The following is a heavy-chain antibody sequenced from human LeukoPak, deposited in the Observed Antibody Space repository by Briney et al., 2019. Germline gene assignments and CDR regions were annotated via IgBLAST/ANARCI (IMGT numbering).Heavy chain of an antibody. CDR2: ISSSGGST. D-gene: IGHD2-2*01. V-gene: IGHV3-23*01. Sequence: TGGSLRLSCAGSGFTFSDYYMSWVRQAPGKGLEWVSVISSSGGSTSYADSVKGRFTISRDNSKNTLYLQMNSLRAEDTAVYYCAKRLAFVVVPAAPLDYWGQGTLVTVSS. CDR1: GFTFSDYY. J-gene: IGHJ4*02. CDR3: AKRLAFVVVPAAPLDY.